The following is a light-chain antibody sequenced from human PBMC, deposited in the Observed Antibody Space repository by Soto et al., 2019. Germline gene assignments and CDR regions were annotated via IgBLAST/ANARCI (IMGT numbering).Light chain of an antibody. CDR2: SAS. V-gene: IGKV1-17*01. CDR3: LHHNSYPLT. Sequence: DIQMTQSPSSLSASVGDRVTITCRASQGIRTDLGWYQQIPGKAPKRLIYSASSLQSGVPSRFSGSGSGTEVSLTISSLQREDSATYYCLHHNSYPLTFGGGTKVEIK. CDR1: QGIRTD. J-gene: IGKJ4*01.